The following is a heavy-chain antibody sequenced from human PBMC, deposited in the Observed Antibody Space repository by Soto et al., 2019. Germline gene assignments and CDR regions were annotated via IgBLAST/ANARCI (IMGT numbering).Heavy chain of an antibody. J-gene: IGHJ4*02. CDR3: VKDLIGYCGGSTCNIFQS. D-gene: IGHD2-15*01. CDR1: GFISNSYD. Sequence: PGGSLRLSCAASGFISNSYDMHWVRQAQGKGLEWMAFSSHDGSKRFYADSVKGRITISRDNFNNTLLLQMHSLRPEDTGVYYCVKDLIGYCGGSTCNIFQSWGQGARVTVSS. V-gene: IGHV3-30*18. CDR2: SSHDGSKR.